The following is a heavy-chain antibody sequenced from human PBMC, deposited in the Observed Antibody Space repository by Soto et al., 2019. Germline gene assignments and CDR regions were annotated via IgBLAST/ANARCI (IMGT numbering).Heavy chain of an antibody. J-gene: IGHJ3*02. CDR1: GYTFTSYY. CDR3: ARDPGRITMVRGVTNAFDI. CDR2: INPSGGST. V-gene: IGHV1-46*01. D-gene: IGHD3-10*01. Sequence: ASVKVSCKASGYTFTSYYMHWVRQAPGQGLEWMGIINPSGGSTSYAQKFQGRVTMTRDTSTSTVYMELSSLRSEDTAVYYCARDPGRITMVRGVTNAFDIWGQGTMVTVSS.